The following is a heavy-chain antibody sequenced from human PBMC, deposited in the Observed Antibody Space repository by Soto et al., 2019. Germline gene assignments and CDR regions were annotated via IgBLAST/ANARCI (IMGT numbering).Heavy chain of an antibody. Sequence: SETLSLTWTVAGGSISGGGYYWSWIRQHPGKGLEWIGYIYYSGSTYYNPSLKSRVTISVDTSKNQFSLKLSSVTAADTAVYYCARGPGTMAKIDYWGQGTLXTVSS. V-gene: IGHV4-31*02. CDR1: GGSISGGGYY. J-gene: IGHJ4*02. CDR2: IYYSGST. D-gene: IGHD3-10*01. CDR3: ARGPGTMAKIDY.